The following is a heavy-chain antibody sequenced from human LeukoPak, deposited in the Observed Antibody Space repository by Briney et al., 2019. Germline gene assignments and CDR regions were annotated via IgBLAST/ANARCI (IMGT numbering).Heavy chain of an antibody. CDR1: GFTFSSYS. V-gene: IGHV3-21*01. J-gene: IGHJ4*02. CDR3: AREAHNDFWSGYPQPLDY. D-gene: IGHD3-3*01. Sequence: APLTLPYAASGFTFSSYSMNSVRQAPGKGPDRVSSISSSSSYIHYADSVKGRFTISKDNAKTSLYLQMNSLRAEHTALYYCAREAHNDFWSGYPQPLDYRGQAPLVTVPS. CDR2: ISSSSSYI.